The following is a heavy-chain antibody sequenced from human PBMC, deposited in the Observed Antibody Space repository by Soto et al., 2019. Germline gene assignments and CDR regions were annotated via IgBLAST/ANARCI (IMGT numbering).Heavy chain of an antibody. CDR1: GASITSIGYY. J-gene: IGHJ4*02. CDR3: ARHETLHGDYDY. CDR2: IYYSVST. V-gene: IGHV4-61*05. D-gene: IGHD4-17*01. Sequence: SDTLSLNRAISGASITSIGYYWGFSRQRPGKVLEWFVYIYYSVSTNYIPSLKSRVIISVDTSNNQFSLKLISVTAADTAVYYCARHETLHGDYDYWGQGTLVTVSS.